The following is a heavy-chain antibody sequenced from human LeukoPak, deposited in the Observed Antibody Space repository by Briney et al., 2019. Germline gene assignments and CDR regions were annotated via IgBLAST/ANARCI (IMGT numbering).Heavy chain of an antibody. D-gene: IGHD2-15*01. V-gene: IGHV4-31*03. CDR2: IYYSGST. J-gene: IGHJ4*02. CDR3: ACRYCSGGSCYPYYFDY. Sequence: SQTLSLTCTVSGGSISSGGYYWSWIRQHPGKGLEWIGYIYYSGSTYYNPSLKSRVTISVDTSKNQFSLKLSSVTAADTAVYYCACRYCSGGSCYPYYFDYWGQGTLVTVSS. CDR1: GGSISSGGYY.